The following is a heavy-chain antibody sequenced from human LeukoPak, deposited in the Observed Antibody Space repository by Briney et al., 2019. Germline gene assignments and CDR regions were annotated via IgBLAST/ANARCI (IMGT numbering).Heavy chain of an antibody. D-gene: IGHD4-17*01. J-gene: IGHJ4*02. CDR3: ATGYGDFRVEGRYFYS. V-gene: IGHV4-59*01. CDR1: DGFITNYY. Sequence: SETLSLTCTVSDGFITNYYWSWVRQPPGKGLEFIGYVHYSGTTNYNPSLRSRVTISIDTSKKHFFLKLNSVTAADTAVYYCATGYGDFRVEGRYFYSWGQGTLVTVSS. CDR2: VHYSGTT.